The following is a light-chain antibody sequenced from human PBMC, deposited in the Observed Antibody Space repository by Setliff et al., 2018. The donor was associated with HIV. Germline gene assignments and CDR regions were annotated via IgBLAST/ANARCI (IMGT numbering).Light chain of an antibody. CDR1: SSDVGNYNY. Sequence: QSVLAQPASVSGSPGQSITISCTGTSSDVGNYNYVSWYQQHPGKAPKLVIYEVTYRPSGVSNRFSGSKSGNTASLTISGLQAEDEADYYCSSYTTNTTFVFGTGTRSPS. CDR3: SSYTTNTTFV. CDR2: EVT. V-gene: IGLV2-14*01. J-gene: IGLJ1*01.